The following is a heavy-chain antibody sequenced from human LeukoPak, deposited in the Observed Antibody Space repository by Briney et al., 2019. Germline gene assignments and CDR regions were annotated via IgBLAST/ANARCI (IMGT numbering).Heavy chain of an antibody. D-gene: IGHD2-2*01. Sequence: SVKVSCKASGGTFSSYTISWVRQAPGRGLEWMGRIIPMLGIVNYAQKLQGRVTITADQSTSTAYMELSSLRSEDTAIYYCARTYCSSTSCYTQWFDPWGQGTLVTVSS. CDR3: ARTYCSSTSCYTQWFDP. V-gene: IGHV1-69*02. CDR1: GGTFSSYT. CDR2: IIPMLGIV. J-gene: IGHJ5*02.